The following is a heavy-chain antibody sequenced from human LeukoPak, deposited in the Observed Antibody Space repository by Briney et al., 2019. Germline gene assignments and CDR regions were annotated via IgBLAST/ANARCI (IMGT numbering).Heavy chain of an antibody. D-gene: IGHD3-10*01. CDR2: MNPNTGNT. Sequence: GASVKVSCKASGYIFTTYDINWVRQATGQGLEWMAWMNPNTGNTGFGQKFQGTVTVSWNTDISTAYMELNSLTSEDTAVYYCARDFVRITMVRGVTAYYMDVGGKGTTVTISS. J-gene: IGHJ6*03. CDR1: GYIFTTYD. CDR3: ARDFVRITMVRGVTAYYMDV. V-gene: IGHV1-8*03.